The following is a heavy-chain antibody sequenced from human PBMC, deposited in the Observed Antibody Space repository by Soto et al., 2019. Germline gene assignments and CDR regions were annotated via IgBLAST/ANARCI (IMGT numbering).Heavy chain of an antibody. D-gene: IGHD3-10*01. CDR3: ARHDFYGSGSYYRKGFYYYFGLDV. Sequence: QVQLQESGPGLVKTSETLSLTCTVSGGSISSTNYYWGWIHQPPGKGLEWIGSIYYTGNTFYNPSLKSRVTLSADTSKNQFSLKVTSVTAADTAVYYCARHDFYGSGSYYRKGFYYYFGLDVWGQGTTVTVSS. CDR1: GGSISSTNYY. V-gene: IGHV4-39*01. CDR2: IYYTGNT. J-gene: IGHJ6*02.